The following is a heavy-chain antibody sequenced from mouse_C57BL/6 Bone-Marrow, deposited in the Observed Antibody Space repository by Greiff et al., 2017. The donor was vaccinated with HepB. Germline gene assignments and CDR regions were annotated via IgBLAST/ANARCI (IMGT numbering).Heavy chain of an antibody. CDR2: IYPRSGNT. CDR1: GYTFTSYG. Sequence: QVQLQQSGAELARPGASVKLSCKASGYTFTSYGISWVKQRTGRGLEWIGEIYPRSGNTYYNEKFKGKATLTADKSSSTAYMELRSLTSEDSAVYFCAKGGGRGFAYWGQGTLVTVSA. J-gene: IGHJ3*01. CDR3: AKGGGRGFAY. D-gene: IGHD6-1*01. V-gene: IGHV1-81*01.